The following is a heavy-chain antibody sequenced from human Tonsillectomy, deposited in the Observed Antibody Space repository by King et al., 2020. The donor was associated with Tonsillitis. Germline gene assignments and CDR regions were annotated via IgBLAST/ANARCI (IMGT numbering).Heavy chain of an antibody. D-gene: IGHD2-15*01. CDR2: INQDGSVK. Sequence: VQLVESGGGFVQPGGSLRLSCAASGFTLSYHLMFWVRQAPGNGLELVANINQDGSVKYYVDSGKGRFTISRDNAKNSLYLQMNSLRAEDTAVYYCAETAVGWGQGTLVTVSS. V-gene: IGHV3-7*01. CDR3: AETAVG. CDR1: GFTLSYHL. J-gene: IGHJ4*02.